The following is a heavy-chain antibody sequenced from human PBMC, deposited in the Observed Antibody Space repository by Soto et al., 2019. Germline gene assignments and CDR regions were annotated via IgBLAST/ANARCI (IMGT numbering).Heavy chain of an antibody. D-gene: IGHD4-17*01. CDR2: IKSKADGGTI. V-gene: IGHV3-15*07. Sequence: GGSLRLSCAASGFTFSNAWINWVRQAPGKGLEWVGRIKSKADGGTIEYAAPVKGRFTISRDDSKNTLYLHMNSLKTEDTAVYYCATAPTSPLPFYYYGMDVWGPGTTVTVSS. CDR1: GFTFSNAW. J-gene: IGHJ6*02. CDR3: ATAPTSPLPFYYYGMDV.